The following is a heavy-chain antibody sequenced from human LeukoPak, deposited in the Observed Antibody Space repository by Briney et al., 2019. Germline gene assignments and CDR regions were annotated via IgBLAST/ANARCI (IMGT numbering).Heavy chain of an antibody. CDR1: GGSFSGYY. V-gene: IGHV4-34*01. J-gene: IGHJ5*02. CDR2: INHSGST. Sequence: SETLSLTCAVSGGSFSGYYWSWIRQPPGKGLEWIGEINHSGSTNYNPSLKSRVTISVDTSKNQFSLKLSSVTAADTAVYYCARGRPLYCSGGSCYSARLGWFDPWGQGTLVTVSS. D-gene: IGHD2-15*01. CDR3: ARGRPLYCSGGSCYSARLGWFDP.